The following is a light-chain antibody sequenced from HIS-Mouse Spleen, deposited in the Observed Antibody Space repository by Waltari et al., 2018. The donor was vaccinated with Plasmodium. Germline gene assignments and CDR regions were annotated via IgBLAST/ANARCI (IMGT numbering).Light chain of an antibody. Sequence: SYELTQPPSVSVSPGQTARITCSGAALPKKSAYWYQQKSGQAPVLVIYEDSKRPSGIPERFSGSSPGTMATLTISGAQVEDEADYYCYSTDSSGNHRVFGGGTKLTVL. V-gene: IGLV3-10*01. CDR3: YSTDSSGNHRV. J-gene: IGLJ3*02. CDR2: EDS. CDR1: ALPKKS.